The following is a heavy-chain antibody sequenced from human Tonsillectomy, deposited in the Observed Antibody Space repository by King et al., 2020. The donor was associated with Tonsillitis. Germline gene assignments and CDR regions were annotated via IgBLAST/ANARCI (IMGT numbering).Heavy chain of an antibody. D-gene: IGHD2-15*01. V-gene: IGHV3-15*01. Sequence: VQLVESGGGLVKPGGSLRLSCAASGFTFNTAWVTWVRQGPGKGLEFIGRIKSKSDGGTTEYAAPVKGRFTISRDDSKNTLYVQMNTLKTEDTAVYDCITEKYCSGGSCYGYWGQGTLVTVSS. J-gene: IGHJ4*02. CDR3: ITEKYCSGGSCYGY. CDR2: IKSKSDGGTT. CDR1: GFTFNTAW.